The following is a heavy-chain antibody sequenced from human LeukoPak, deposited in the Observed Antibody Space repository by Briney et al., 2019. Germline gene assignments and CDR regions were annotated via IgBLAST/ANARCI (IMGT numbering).Heavy chain of an antibody. D-gene: IGHD3-3*01. CDR1: GFTFSSYT. Sequence: GGSLRLSCAASGFTFSSYTMNWVRQAPGKGLEWVSSISSSSSYIYYADSVKGRFTISRDNAKNSLYLQMNSLRAEDTAVYYCARDGLLRFLEWLPRYYGMDVWGQGTTVTVSS. V-gene: IGHV3-21*01. CDR2: ISSSSSYI. J-gene: IGHJ6*02. CDR3: ARDGLLRFLEWLPRYYGMDV.